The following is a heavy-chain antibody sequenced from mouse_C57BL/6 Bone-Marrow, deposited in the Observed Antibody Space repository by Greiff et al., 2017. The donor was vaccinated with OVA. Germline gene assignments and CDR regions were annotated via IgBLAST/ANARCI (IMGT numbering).Heavy chain of an antibody. Sequence: EVKLVESGGGLVQPGESLKLSCESNEYEFTSHDMSWVRKTPEKRLELVAAINSDGGSTYYPDTMEGRFIISIDNTKKTLYLQMSSLRSEDTALYYCARPSYDYGFDYWGQGTSLTVSS. CDR2: INSDGGST. CDR1: EYEFTSHD. J-gene: IGHJ2*02. V-gene: IGHV5-2*03. CDR3: ARPSYDYGFDY. D-gene: IGHD2-4*01.